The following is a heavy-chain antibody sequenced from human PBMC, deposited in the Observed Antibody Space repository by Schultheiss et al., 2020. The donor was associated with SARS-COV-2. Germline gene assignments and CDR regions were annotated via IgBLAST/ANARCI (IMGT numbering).Heavy chain of an antibody. J-gene: IGHJ4*02. V-gene: IGHV4-34*01. CDR1: GGSFSGYY. Sequence: SETLSLTCAVYGGSFSGYYWGWIRQPPGKGLEWIGEINHSGSTNYNPSLRSRVTISVDTSNNQFSLSLNSVTAADTAVYYCARDRYCSGGSCYSVMGWGQGTLVTVSS. D-gene: IGHD2-15*01. CDR3: ARDRYCSGGSCYSVMG. CDR2: INHSGST.